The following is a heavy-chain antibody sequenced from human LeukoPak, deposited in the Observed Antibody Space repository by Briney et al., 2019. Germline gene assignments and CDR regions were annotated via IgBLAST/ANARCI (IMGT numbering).Heavy chain of an antibody. CDR2: IYHSGST. D-gene: IGHD2-15*01. Sequence: PSETLSLTCAVSGGSISSGGYSWSWIRQPPGKGLEWIGYIYHSGSTYYNPSLKSRVTISVDRSKNQFSLKLSSVTAADTAVYYCASHNCSGGSCSDYWGQGTLVTVSS. CDR1: GGSISSGGYS. V-gene: IGHV4-30-2*01. CDR3: ASHNCSGGSCSDY. J-gene: IGHJ4*02.